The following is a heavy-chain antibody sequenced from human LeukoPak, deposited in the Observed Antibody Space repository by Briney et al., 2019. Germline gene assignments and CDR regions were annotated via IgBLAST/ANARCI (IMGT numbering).Heavy chain of an antibody. D-gene: IGHD1-26*01. V-gene: IGHV5-51*01. J-gene: IGHJ4*02. CDR1: GYSLTNYW. CDR3: VRRQDEGSLDY. CDR2: VYPSDSDT. Sequence: GESLKISCKASGYSLTNYWIGWVRQMPGKGLEWMGIVYPSDSDTRYSPSFQGQVTISADKSISTAYLQWSSLKASDTAIYYCVRRQDEGSLDYWGQGTLVTVSS.